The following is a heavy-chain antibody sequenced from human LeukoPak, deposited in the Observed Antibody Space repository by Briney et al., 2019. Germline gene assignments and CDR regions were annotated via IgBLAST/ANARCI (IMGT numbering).Heavy chain of an antibody. J-gene: IGHJ4*02. D-gene: IGHD5-24*01. CDR1: GITVSSNY. CDR3: ARGRDGYHLSPWDY. V-gene: IGHV3-66*01. CDR2: IYTGGSA. Sequence: GGSLRLSCAASGITVSSNYMSWVRQAPGKGLEWVSVIYTGGSAYYEDSVKGRFTISRDNTKSTLYLQMNSLEAEDTAVYYCARGRDGYHLSPWDYWGQGTLVTVSS.